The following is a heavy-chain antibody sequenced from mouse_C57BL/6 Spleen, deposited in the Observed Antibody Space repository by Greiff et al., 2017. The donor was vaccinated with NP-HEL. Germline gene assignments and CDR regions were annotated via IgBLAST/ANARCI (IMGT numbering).Heavy chain of an antibody. CDR3: VRYYYGSRTGYYAMDY. D-gene: IGHD1-1*01. J-gene: IGHJ4*01. Sequence: QVQLQQPGAELVKPGASVKLSCKASGYTFTSYWMHWVKQRPGRGLEWIGRIDPNSGGTKYNEKFKSKATLTADKSSSTAYMQLSSLTSEDSAVYYCVRYYYGSRTGYYAMDYWGQGTSVTVSS. CDR2: IDPNSGGT. CDR1: GYTFTSYW. V-gene: IGHV1-72*01.